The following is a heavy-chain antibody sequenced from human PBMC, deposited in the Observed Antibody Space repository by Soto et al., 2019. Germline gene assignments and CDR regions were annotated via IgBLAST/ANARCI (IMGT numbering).Heavy chain of an antibody. CDR3: ARAQSHTTMVPLDY. D-gene: IGHD5-18*01. CDR1: GYSFATYG. V-gene: IGHV1-18*01. Sequence: QVQVVQSGAEVKKPGASVKVSCKASGYSFATYGITWVRQAPGQGLEWMGWISAYNGYTDYAQNLQGRVTMTTDTSTTTAYMELRSLRSDDTAVYYCARAQSHTTMVPLDYWGQGTLVTVSS. J-gene: IGHJ4*02. CDR2: ISAYNGYT.